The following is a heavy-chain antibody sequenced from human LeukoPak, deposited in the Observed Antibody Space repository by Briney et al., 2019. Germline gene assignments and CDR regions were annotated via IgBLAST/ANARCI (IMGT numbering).Heavy chain of an antibody. J-gene: IGHJ3*02. CDR3: ARDRDDSSGYLAFDI. CDR2: IYYSGST. CDR1: GGSISSYY. D-gene: IGHD3-22*01. V-gene: IGHV4-59*12. Sequence: PSETLSLTCTVSGGSISSYYWSWIRQPPGKGLEWIGYIYYSGSTYYNPSLKSRVTISVDTSKNQFSLKLSSVTAADTAVYYCARDRDDSSGYLAFDIWGQGTMVTVSS.